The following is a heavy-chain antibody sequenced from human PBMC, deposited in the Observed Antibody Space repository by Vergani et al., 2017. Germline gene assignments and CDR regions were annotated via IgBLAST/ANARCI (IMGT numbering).Heavy chain of an antibody. J-gene: IGHJ3*02. CDR3: ARDHRDYSNYPGTLDI. D-gene: IGHD4-11*01. V-gene: IGHV3-11*01. CDR1: GFSFSDHY. CDR2: ISNSGNTI. Sequence: QVQLVESGGGLVKPGGSLRLSCAASGFSFSDHYMTWIRQAPGKGLEWVSYISNSGNTIEYADSVKGRFSISRDNAKSSLVLQMDSLGAEDTAVYYCARDHRDYSNYPGTLDIWGQGSMVTVSS.